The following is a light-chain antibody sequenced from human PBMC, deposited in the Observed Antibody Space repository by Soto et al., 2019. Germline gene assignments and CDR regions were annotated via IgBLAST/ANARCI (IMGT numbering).Light chain of an antibody. V-gene: IGKV2-28*01. CDR2: LGS. CDR1: QSLLHKNGFNY. Sequence: DIVMTQSPLSLPVTPGEPAAISCRSSQSLLHKNGFNYLDWYLQKPGQSPQLLIFLGSNRASGVPDRFSGSGGGTDFTLSISSVQPEDFATYFCQQSYMDPITFGQGTRLEIK. J-gene: IGKJ5*01. CDR3: QQSYMDPIT.